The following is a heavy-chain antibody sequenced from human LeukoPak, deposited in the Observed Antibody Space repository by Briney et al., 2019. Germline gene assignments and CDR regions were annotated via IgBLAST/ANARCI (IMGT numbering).Heavy chain of an antibody. Sequence: ASVKVSCKASGYTFTGYYMHWVRRAPGQGLEWMGWINPKSGGINYAQKFQGRVTMTGDTSISTGYMEMSSLRSDDTAVYYCARDLQWELPRGDAFDIWGQGTMITVSS. V-gene: IGHV1-2*02. J-gene: IGHJ3*02. CDR2: INPKSGGI. CDR3: ARDLQWELPRGDAFDI. CDR1: GYTFTGYY. D-gene: IGHD1-26*01.